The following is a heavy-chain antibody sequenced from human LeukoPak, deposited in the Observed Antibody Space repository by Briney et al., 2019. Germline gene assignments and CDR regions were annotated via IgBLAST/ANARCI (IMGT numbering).Heavy chain of an antibody. V-gene: IGHV1-69*13. CDR1: GYTFNGYY. D-gene: IGHD5-24*01. Sequence: SVRDSCKASGYTFNGYYLHWVRQAPGQGLEWMGGIIPIFGTANYAQKFQGRVTITADESTSTAYMELSSLRSEDTAVYYCARGRRVEMATNYYFDYWGQGTLVTVSS. J-gene: IGHJ4*02. CDR2: IIPIFGTA. CDR3: ARGRRVEMATNYYFDY.